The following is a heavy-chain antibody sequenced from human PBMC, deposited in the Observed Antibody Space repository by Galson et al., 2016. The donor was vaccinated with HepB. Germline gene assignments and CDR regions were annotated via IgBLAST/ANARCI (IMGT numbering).Heavy chain of an antibody. D-gene: IGHD1-7*01. CDR1: GYIFTTYW. CDR2: IYPGDSDT. J-gene: IGHJ4*02. Sequence: QSGAEVKKPGESLKISCKASGYIFTTYWIGWVRQVPGKGLEWVGIIYPGDSDTRYSPSFQGQATISADRSIGTAYLQWSSLKASDTAMYYCARRKNYAPDYWGQGTLVTVSS. V-gene: IGHV5-51*01. CDR3: ARRKNYAPDY.